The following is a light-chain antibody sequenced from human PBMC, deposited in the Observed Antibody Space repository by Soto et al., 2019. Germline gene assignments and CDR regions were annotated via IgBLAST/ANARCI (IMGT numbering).Light chain of an antibody. CDR3: QQYNGWPIT. CDR2: GAS. V-gene: IGKV3-15*01. Sequence: EIVLTQSPATLSLSPGERATLSGRASQSVSSYLAWYQQKPGQAPRLLIYGASTRATGFPARFSGSGSGTEFTLTISSLQSEDFAVYYCQQYNGWPITFGQGTRLEIK. J-gene: IGKJ5*01. CDR1: QSVSSY.